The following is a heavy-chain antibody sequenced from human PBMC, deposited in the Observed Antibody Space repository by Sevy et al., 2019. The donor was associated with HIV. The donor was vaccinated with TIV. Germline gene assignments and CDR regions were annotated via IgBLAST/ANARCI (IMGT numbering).Heavy chain of an antibody. Sequence: SETLSLTCTVSGGSISSYYWSWIRQPPGKGLEWIGYIYYSGSTNYNPSLKSRVTISVDTSKNKFSLKLSSVTAADTAVYYCARGPTGTTPDYWGQGTLVTVSS. V-gene: IGHV4-59*01. CDR3: ARGPTGTTPDY. D-gene: IGHD1-1*01. CDR2: IYYSGST. CDR1: GGSISSYY. J-gene: IGHJ4*02.